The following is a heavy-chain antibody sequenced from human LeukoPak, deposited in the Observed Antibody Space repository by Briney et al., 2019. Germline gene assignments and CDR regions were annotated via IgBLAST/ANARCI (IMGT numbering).Heavy chain of an antibody. CDR1: GFTFSSYG. D-gene: IGHD1-26*01. Sequence: GGSLRLSCAASGFTFSSYGMHWVRQAPGKGLEWVAFIRYDGSNKYYADSVKGRFTISRNNSKNTLYLQMNSLRAEDTAVYYCAKDRGVYFQHWGQGTLVTVSS. CDR2: IRYDGSNK. V-gene: IGHV3-30*02. CDR3: AKDRGVYFQH. J-gene: IGHJ1*01.